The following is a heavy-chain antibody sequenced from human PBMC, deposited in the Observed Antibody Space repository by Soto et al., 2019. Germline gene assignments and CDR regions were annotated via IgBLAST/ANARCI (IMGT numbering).Heavy chain of an antibody. J-gene: IGHJ6*02. CDR1: GYSFTSYW. Sequence: GETLKISCKGSGYSFTSYWISWVRQMPGKGLEWMGRIDPSDSYTNYSPSFQGHVTISADKSISTAYLQWSSLKASDTAMYYCAGTPHYCSGGSCFTYYGMDVWGQGTTVTVSS. CDR3: AGTPHYCSGGSCFTYYGMDV. D-gene: IGHD2-15*01. CDR2: IDPSDSYT. V-gene: IGHV5-10-1*01.